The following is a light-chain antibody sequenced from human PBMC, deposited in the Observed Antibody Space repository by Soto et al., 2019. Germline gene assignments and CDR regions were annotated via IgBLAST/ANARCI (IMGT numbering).Light chain of an antibody. CDR3: QQYGSLSWT. CDR2: GAS. V-gene: IGKV3-20*01. J-gene: IGKJ1*01. Sequence: DIVLTQSPGTLSLSPGERATLSCRASQSVSSNYLAWYQQTPGQAPRLLIYGASTRATGVPDRFSGSGSGTDFTLTISRLEPEDFAVYHCQQYGSLSWTFGQGTKVEIK. CDR1: QSVSSNY.